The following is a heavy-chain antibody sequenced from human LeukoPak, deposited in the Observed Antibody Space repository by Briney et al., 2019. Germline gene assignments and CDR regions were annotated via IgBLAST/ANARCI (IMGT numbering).Heavy chain of an antibody. V-gene: IGHV4-34*08. CDR3: ATSFSGSYYNWFDP. Sequence: PGGSLRLSCAASGFTFSSYSMNWIRQPPGKGLEWIGEINHSGSTNYNPSLKSRVTISVDTSKNQFSLKLGSVTAADTAVYYCATSFSGSYYNWFDPWGQGTLVTVSS. CDR1: GFTFSSYS. D-gene: IGHD1-26*01. J-gene: IGHJ5*02. CDR2: INHSGST.